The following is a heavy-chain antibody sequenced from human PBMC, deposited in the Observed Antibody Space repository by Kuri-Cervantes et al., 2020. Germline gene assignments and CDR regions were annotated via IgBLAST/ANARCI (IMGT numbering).Heavy chain of an antibody. V-gene: IGHV1-3*01. CDR2: INAGNGNT. CDR3: ASIRHCSSTSCYLYYYYYMDV. J-gene: IGHJ6*03. D-gene: IGHD2-2*01. CDR1: GYTFTSYA. Sequence: ASVKVSCKASGYTFTSYAMHWVRQAPGQRLEWMGWINAGNGNTKYSQKFQGRVTITRDTSTSTAYMELSSLRSEDTAVYYCASIRHCSSTSCYLYYYYYMDVWGKGTTVTVS.